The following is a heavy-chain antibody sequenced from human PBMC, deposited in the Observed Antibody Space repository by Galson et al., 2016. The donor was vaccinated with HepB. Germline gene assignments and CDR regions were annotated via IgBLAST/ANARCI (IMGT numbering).Heavy chain of an antibody. CDR2: IRSKAYGGTT. CDR3: TRWTTVADFDY. V-gene: IGHV3-49*03. Sequence: SLRLSCAASGFTFGDYAMSWFRQAPGKGLEWVGFIRSKAYGGTTEYAASVKGRFTISRDDYKKIAYLQVNGLKTEDTAGYYCTRWTTVADFDYWGQGTLGTVPS. J-gene: IGHJ4*02. CDR1: GFTFGDYA. D-gene: IGHD4-23*01.